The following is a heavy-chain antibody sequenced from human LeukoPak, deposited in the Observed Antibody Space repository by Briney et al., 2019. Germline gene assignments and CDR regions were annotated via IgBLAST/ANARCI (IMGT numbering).Heavy chain of an antibody. V-gene: IGHV4-59*13. CDR3: ARENDRYGRIDY. CDR2: VSYSGRT. CDR1: GGSISSYH. D-gene: IGHD5-18*01. Sequence: SQTLSLTCTVSGGSISSYHWSWVRHPRGKGLELIGYVSYSGRTDDNPSLKSRIIISIDTSKNQFSLRLSSVTAADTAVYYCARENDRYGRIDYWGQGNQVTVSS. J-gene: IGHJ4*02.